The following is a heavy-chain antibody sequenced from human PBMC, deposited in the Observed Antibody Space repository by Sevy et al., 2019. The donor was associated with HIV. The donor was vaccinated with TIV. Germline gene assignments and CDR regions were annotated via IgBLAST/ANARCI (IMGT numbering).Heavy chain of an antibody. CDR3: ARDHVKDGKGGDYYYHAMDV. D-gene: IGHD3-16*01. J-gene: IGHJ6*02. V-gene: IGHV3-21*04. CDR1: GITFTIYT. CDR2: ISSSSSYI. Sequence: GGSLRLSCAASGITFTIYTMNWVRQAPGKGLEWVSSISSSSSYIYYADSVKGRFTISRDNAKSSLYLQMSSLRADDTAVYYCARDHVKDGKGGDYYYHAMDVWGRGTTVTVSS.